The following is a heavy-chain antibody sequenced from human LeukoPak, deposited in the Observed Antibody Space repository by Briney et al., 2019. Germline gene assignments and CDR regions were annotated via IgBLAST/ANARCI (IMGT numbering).Heavy chain of an antibody. CDR2: NNPKSGGT. J-gene: IGHJ3*01. CDR3: ARDDASDPSASFDL. CDR1: GYSFRDDY. Sequence: ASVKVSCKASGYSFRDDYIYWIRQAPGQGLEWVGWNNPKSGGTKYAQKFQGRVTMTGDTSTNTAYMELSSLRSDDTAMYYCARDDASDPSASFDLWGQGTMISVSS. D-gene: IGHD1-26*01. V-gene: IGHV1-2*02.